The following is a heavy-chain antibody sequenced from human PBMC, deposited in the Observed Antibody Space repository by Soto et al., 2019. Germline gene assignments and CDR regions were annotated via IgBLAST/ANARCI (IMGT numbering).Heavy chain of an antibody. V-gene: IGHV3-30-3*01. J-gene: IGHJ4*02. CDR2: ISYDGDSI. CDR3: AAAEQWLADPFDY. Sequence: GGSLRLSCAASGFTFRIYTMHWVRQAPGKGLEWVSVISYDGDSIFYTDSVKGRFTISRDNSKDTLYLQMNSLRAEDTAVYYCAAAEQWLADPFDYWGQGTLVTVSS. D-gene: IGHD6-19*01. CDR1: GFTFRIYT.